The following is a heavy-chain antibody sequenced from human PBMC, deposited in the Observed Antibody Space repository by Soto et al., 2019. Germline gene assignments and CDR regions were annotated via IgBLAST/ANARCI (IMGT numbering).Heavy chain of an antibody. V-gene: IGHV4-59*01. Sequence: GPAKTSETLSLTCNVSGSSISSYYWSWIRQPPGKGLEWIGYVYYSGSTLYNPSLKSRVSISVDMSKKQFSLTLTSVIAADTGVYYCARTRMIESWVDYWGQGTLVTVSS. CDR2: VYYSGST. CDR1: GSSISSYY. D-gene: IGHD3-16*01. J-gene: IGHJ4*02. CDR3: ARTRMIESWVDY.